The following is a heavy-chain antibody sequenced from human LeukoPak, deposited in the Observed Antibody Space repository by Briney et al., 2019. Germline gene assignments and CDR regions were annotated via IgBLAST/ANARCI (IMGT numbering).Heavy chain of an antibody. Sequence: SETLSLTCTVSGGSISSYYWSWIRQPPGKGPEWIGYIYYSGSTNYNPSLKSRVTISVDTSKNQFSLKLSSVTAADTAVYYCARDLDDTMVRGVTYWYFDLWGRGTLVTVSS. V-gene: IGHV4-59*01. D-gene: IGHD3-10*01. CDR1: GGSISSYY. CDR2: IYYSGST. J-gene: IGHJ2*01. CDR3: ARDLDDTMVRGVTYWYFDL.